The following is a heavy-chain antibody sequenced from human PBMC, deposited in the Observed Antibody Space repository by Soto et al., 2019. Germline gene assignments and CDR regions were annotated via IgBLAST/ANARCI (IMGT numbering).Heavy chain of an antibody. CDR2: IKSKTNGETT. D-gene: IGHD3-10*01. CDR3: TTHYYGSGSYYYYYGMDV. Sequence: EVQLVESGGGLVKPGGSLRLSCAASGFIFSNAWMKWVRQAPGKGLEWVGRIKSKTNGETTDYAAPVKGRFTISREDSKNTLYLQMNSLKIEDADVYYCTTHYYGSGSYYYYYGMDVWGQGTTVTVSS. J-gene: IGHJ6*02. V-gene: IGHV3-15*07. CDR1: GFIFSNAW.